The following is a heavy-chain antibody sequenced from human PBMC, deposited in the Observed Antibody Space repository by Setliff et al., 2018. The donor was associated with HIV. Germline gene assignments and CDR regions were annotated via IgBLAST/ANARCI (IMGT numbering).Heavy chain of an antibody. Sequence: SVKVSCKTSGGTFSSYAISWVRQAPGQGLEWMGGIIPILGIANYAQKFQGRVTITTDESTSTAYMELSSLRSEDTAVYYCARFGVGLGSFDYWGQGTLVTVSS. CDR3: ARFGVGLGSFDY. D-gene: IGHD1-26*01. V-gene: IGHV1-69*10. CDR2: IIPILGIA. J-gene: IGHJ4*02. CDR1: GGTFSSYA.